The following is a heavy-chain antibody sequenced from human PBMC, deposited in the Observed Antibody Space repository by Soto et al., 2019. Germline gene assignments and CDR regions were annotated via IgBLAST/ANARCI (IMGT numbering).Heavy chain of an antibody. D-gene: IGHD3-3*01. CDR1: GYTFTGYY. V-gene: IGHV1-2*02. J-gene: IGHJ4*02. Sequence: GASVKVSCKASGYTFTGYYMHWVRQAPGQGLEWMGWINPNSGGTNYAQKFQGRVTMTRDTSISTAYMELSRLRSDDTAVYYWARDALPSARTYDFWSGSGGFDYWGQGXLVTVSS. CDR3: ARDALPSARTYDFWSGSGGFDY. CDR2: INPNSGGT.